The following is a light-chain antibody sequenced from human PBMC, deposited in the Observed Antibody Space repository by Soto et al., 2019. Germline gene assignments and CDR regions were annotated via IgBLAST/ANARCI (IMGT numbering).Light chain of an antibody. Sequence: EIVLTQSPGTLSLSPGERATLSCRASQSVSNNYLAWYQQKPGQAPRLLISGASSRATGIPDRFSGSGSGTDFTLTISRLEPDDFAVYHCQQYVSTPWTFGQGTKVEIK. CDR3: QQYVSTPWT. CDR2: GAS. J-gene: IGKJ1*01. CDR1: QSVSNNY. V-gene: IGKV3-20*01.